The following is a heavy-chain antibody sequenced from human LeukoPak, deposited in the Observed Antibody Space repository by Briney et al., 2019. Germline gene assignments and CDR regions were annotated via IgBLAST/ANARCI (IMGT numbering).Heavy chain of an antibody. CDR1: GFAFSSYS. CDR3: AKDPGLPEDYYYYGMDV. D-gene: IGHD1-14*01. J-gene: IGHJ6*02. CDR2: ISSSSSYI. Sequence: PGGSLRLSCAASGFAFSSYSMNWVRQAPGKGLEWVSSISSSSSYIYYADSVKGRFTISRDNAKNSLYLQMNSLRAEDTAVYYCAKDPGLPEDYYYYGMDVWGQGTTVTVSS. V-gene: IGHV3-21*01.